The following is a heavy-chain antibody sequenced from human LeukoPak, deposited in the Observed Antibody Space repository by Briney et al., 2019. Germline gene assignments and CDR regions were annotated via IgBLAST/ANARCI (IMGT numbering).Heavy chain of an antibody. V-gene: IGHV3-30*18. J-gene: IGHJ4*02. CDR1: GFTFSSYG. Sequence: GGSLRLSCAASGFTFSSYGMHWVRQAPGKGLEWVAVISYDGSNKYYADSVKGRFTISRDNSKNTLYLQMNSLRAEDTAVYYCAKWGDYDILTGYYDPDYWGQGTLVTVSS. D-gene: IGHD3-9*01. CDR2: ISYDGSNK. CDR3: AKWGDYDILTGYYDPDY.